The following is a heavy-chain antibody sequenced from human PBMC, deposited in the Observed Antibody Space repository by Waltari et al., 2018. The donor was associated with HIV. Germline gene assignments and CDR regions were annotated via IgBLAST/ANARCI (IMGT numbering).Heavy chain of an antibody. CDR2: ISYDGSNK. CDR3: AKDSTGVGWFDP. J-gene: IGHJ5*02. V-gene: IGHV3-30*18. D-gene: IGHD3-10*01. CDR1: GFTFSSYG. Sequence: QVQLVESGGGVVQPGRSLRLSCAASGFTFSSYGMHWVRQAPGKGLEWVAVISYDGSNKYYADSVKGRFTISRDNSKNTLYLQMNSLRAEDTAVYYCAKDSTGVGWFDPWGQGTLVTVSS.